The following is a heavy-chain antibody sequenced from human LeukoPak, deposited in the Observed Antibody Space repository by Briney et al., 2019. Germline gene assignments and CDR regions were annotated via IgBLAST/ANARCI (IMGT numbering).Heavy chain of an antibody. CDR1: GLTFSNYW. CDR2: IKSDGSST. D-gene: IGHD6-13*01. Sequence: GGSLRLSCAASGLTFSNYWMRWVRQAPGKGPVWVSRIKSDGSSTRFADSVQGRFTISRDNGKNTLYLQMNSLRAEDTAVYYCARGGDSSNWYPGYFDYWGQGALVTVSS. J-gene: IGHJ4*02. V-gene: IGHV3-74*01. CDR3: ARGGDSSNWYPGYFDY.